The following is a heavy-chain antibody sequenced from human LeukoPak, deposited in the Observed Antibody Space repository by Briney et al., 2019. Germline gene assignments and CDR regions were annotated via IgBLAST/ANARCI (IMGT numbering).Heavy chain of an antibody. Sequence: GGSLRLSCAASGFTVSSNYISWVRQAPGKGLEWVSVIYSGGSTYYADSVKGRFTISRDNSKNTLYLQMNSLRAEDTAVYYCARVLGVVITKGAFDIWGQGTMVTVSS. J-gene: IGHJ3*02. CDR3: ARVLGVVITKGAFDI. V-gene: IGHV3-53*01. D-gene: IGHD3-3*01. CDR1: GFTVSSNY. CDR2: IYSGGST.